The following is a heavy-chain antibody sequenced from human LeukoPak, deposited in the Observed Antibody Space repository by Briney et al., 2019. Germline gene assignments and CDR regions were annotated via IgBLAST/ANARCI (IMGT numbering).Heavy chain of an antibody. CDR1: GGSISSYY. Sequence: SETLSLTCTVAGGSISSYYGSWIRQPAGRGRECIGRIYTSGSTNSNPSLKSPVTLSVDTSNTQFTLKLSSVTAADTAVYYCAGMTTVTTVTHDYWGQGTLVTVSS. CDR2: IYTSGST. V-gene: IGHV4-4*07. CDR3: AGMTTVTTVTHDY. D-gene: IGHD4-11*01. J-gene: IGHJ4*02.